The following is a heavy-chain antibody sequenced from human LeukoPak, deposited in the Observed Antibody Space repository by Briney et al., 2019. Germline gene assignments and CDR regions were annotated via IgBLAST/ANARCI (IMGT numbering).Heavy chain of an antibody. D-gene: IGHD3-22*01. V-gene: IGHV6-1*01. CDR2: TYYRSKWFN. Sequence: SQTLSLTCAISGDSVSSNSAAWNWIRQSPSRGLEWLGRTYYRSKWFNDYAVSVKSRITINPDTSKNQFSLQLNSVTPEGTAVYYCARDGPGYYDSSGYSFLYYWGQGTLVTVSS. CDR1: GDSVSSNSAA. CDR3: ARDGPGYYDSSGYSFLYY. J-gene: IGHJ4*02.